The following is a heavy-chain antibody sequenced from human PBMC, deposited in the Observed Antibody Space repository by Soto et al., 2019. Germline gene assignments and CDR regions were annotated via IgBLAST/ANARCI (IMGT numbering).Heavy chain of an antibody. J-gene: IGHJ4*02. CDR2: IYYSGST. CDR3: ARDSSGLDY. CDR1: GGSISNYY. V-gene: IGHV4-59*12. D-gene: IGHD3-22*01. Sequence: PSETLSLTCTISGGSISNYYWSWIRQPPGKGLEWIGYIYYSGSTNYNPSLKSRVTISVDTSKNQFSLKLSSVTAADTAVYYCARDSSGLDYWGQGTLVTAPQ.